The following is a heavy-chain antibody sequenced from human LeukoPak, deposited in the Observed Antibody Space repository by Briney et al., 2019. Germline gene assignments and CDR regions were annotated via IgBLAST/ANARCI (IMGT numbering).Heavy chain of an antibody. V-gene: IGHV4-59*01. CDR1: GGSTSSYY. D-gene: IGHD1-1*01. CDR2: IYYSGST. J-gene: IGHJ3*02. CDR3: ARDRVHNDAFDI. Sequence: PSETLSLTCTVSGGSTSSYYWSWIRQPPGKGLEWIGYIYYSGSTNYNPSLKSRVTISVDTSKNQFSLKLSSVTAADTAVYYCARDRVHNDAFDIWGQGTMVTVSS.